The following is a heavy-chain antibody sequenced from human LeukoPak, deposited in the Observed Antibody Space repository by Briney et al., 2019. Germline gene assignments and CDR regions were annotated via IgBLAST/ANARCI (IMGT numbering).Heavy chain of an antibody. CDR1: GGSISSYY. V-gene: IGHV4-59*01. Sequence: SETLSLTCTVSGGSISSYYWSWIRQPPGKGLEWIGYIYYSGSTNYNPSLKSRVTISVDTSKNQFSLKLSSVTAADTAVYYCVRRAAAYYYYGMDVWGQGTTVTVSS. D-gene: IGHD6-13*01. CDR3: VRRAAAYYYYGMDV. CDR2: IYYSGST. J-gene: IGHJ6*02.